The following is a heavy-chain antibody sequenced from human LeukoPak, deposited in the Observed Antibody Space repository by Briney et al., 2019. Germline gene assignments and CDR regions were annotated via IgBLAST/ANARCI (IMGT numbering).Heavy chain of an antibody. V-gene: IGHV3-73*01. CDR2: IRSKANSYAT. Sequence: QTGGSLRLSCAASGFTFSGSAMHWVRQASGKGLEWVGRIRSKANSYATAYAASVKGRFTISRDDSKNTAYLQMNSLRAEDTAVYYCAPPLVEMATIGIDYWGQGTLVTVSS. D-gene: IGHD5-24*01. J-gene: IGHJ4*02. CDR1: GFTFSGSA. CDR3: APPLVEMATIGIDY.